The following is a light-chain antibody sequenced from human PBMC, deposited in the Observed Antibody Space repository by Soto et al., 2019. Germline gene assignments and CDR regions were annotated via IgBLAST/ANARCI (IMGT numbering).Light chain of an antibody. J-gene: IGKJ4*01. CDR1: QSVNNN. CDR2: GAS. Sequence: EIIVTQSPATLSVSPGERATLSCRASQSVNNNLAWYQQKPGQAHRLLIYGASTRATGIPARFGGSGCGTEFTLTMSSLQSEAFASYYCQPYNNWPLLTFGGGTTVEIK. V-gene: IGKV3-15*01. CDR3: QPYNNWPLLT.